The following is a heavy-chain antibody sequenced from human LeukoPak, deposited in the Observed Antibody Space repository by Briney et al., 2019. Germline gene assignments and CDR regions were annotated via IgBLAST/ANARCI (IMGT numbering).Heavy chain of an antibody. CDR3: ARSSTVEPFFDY. Sequence: PSETLSLTCTVSGGSISSSSDYWGWIRQPPGKGLEWIGNMYYGGNTYYNPSLKSRVTISLDTSKNQFSLKLTSVTAADTAVYYCARSSTVEPFFDYWGQGTLVTVSS. CDR2: MYYGGNT. D-gene: IGHD4-23*01. J-gene: IGHJ4*02. V-gene: IGHV4-39*07. CDR1: GGSISSSSDY.